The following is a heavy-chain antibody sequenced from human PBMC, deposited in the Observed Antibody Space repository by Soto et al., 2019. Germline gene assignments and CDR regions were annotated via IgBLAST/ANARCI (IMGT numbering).Heavy chain of an antibody. CDR3: AAVDPTTVTTAYYYGMDV. Sequence: ASVKVSCKASGFTFTSSAVQWVRQARGQRLEWIGWIVVGSGNTNYAQKFQERVTITRDMSTSTAYMELSSLRSEDTALFYCAAVDPTTVTTAYYYGMDVWGKGTTVTVSS. CDR2: IVVGSGNT. J-gene: IGHJ6*04. D-gene: IGHD4-17*01. CDR1: GFTFTSSA. V-gene: IGHV1-58*01.